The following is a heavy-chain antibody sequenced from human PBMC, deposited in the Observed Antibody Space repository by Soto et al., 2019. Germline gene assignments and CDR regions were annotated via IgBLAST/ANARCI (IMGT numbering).Heavy chain of an antibody. CDR1: GGSFSGYY. CDR2: INHSGST. J-gene: IGHJ3*02. D-gene: IGHD3-16*02. Sequence: QVQLQQWGAGLLKPSETLSLTCAVYGGSFSGYYWSWIRQPPGKGLEWIGEINHSGSTNYNPSLKSRVTISVDMSKNQFSLKLSSVTAADTAVYYCARLMITFGGVIAHDAFDIWGQGTMVTVSS. V-gene: IGHV4-34*01. CDR3: ARLMITFGGVIAHDAFDI.